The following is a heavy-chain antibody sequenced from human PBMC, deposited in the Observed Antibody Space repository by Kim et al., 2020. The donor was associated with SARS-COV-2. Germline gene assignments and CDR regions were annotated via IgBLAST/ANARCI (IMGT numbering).Heavy chain of an antibody. CDR1: GYSFLSYG. J-gene: IGHJ3*02. V-gene: IGHV1-18*01. Sequence: ASVKVSCKASGYSFLSYGISWVRQAPGQGLEWMGWISTYKGDTNYAQKFLGRVTMTTDTSTSTAYMELRSLRYDDTAVYYCARDLYYDILTGYWNDAFDIWGQGTMVTVSS. CDR3: ARDLYYDILTGYWNDAFDI. CDR2: ISTYKGDT. D-gene: IGHD3-9*01.